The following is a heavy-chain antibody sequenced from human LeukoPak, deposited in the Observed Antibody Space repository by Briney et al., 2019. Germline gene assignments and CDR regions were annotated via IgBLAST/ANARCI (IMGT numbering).Heavy chain of an antibody. CDR3: ARDTVGVTDY. D-gene: IGHD1-26*01. Sequence: GGSLRLSCAASGFTFSSSWMSWVRQAPGKGLDWVTNIKPDGSEKYYVDSVKGRFTISRDNAKNSLFLQMNSLRAEDTALYYCARDTVGVTDYWGQGTMVTVSS. J-gene: IGHJ4*02. CDR1: GFTFSSSW. CDR2: IKPDGSEK. V-gene: IGHV3-7*01.